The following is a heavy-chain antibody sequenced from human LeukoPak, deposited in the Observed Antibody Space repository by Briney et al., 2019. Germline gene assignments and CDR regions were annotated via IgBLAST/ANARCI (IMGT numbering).Heavy chain of an antibody. J-gene: IGHJ2*01. CDR3: AREAKWGEWCFDL. Sequence: GGSLRLSCAASGFTSSSIHWVRQAPGKGLEWVAVISFDGGTMFYADSVRGRFTVSRDSSENTFFLQMNSLRAEDTAVYYCAREAKWGEWCFDLWGRGTLVTVSS. V-gene: IGHV3-30*14. CDR1: GFTSSS. CDR2: ISFDGGTM. D-gene: IGHD3-16*01.